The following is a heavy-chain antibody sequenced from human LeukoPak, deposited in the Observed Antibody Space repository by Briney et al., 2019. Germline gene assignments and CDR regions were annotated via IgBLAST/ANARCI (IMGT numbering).Heavy chain of an antibody. CDR2: ISANGDNT. D-gene: IGHD3-10*01. J-gene: IGHJ4*02. CDR3: ANYYGSGSYADY. V-gene: IGHV3-23*01. Sequence: GGSLRLSCAASGFTFSSYAVSWVRQAPGKGLEWVSGISANGDNTYYADSVKGRFTISRDNSKNTLCLQMNSLRAEDTAVYYCANYYGSGSYADYWGQGALVTVSS. CDR1: GFTFSSYA.